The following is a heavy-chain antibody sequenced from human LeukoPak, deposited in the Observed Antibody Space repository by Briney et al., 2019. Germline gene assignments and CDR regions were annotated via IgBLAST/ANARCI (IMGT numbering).Heavy chain of an antibody. CDR1: GGSISSSSYY. D-gene: IGHD1-26*01. V-gene: IGHV4-39*01. CDR3: ARGHRLWGATGFDY. Sequence: PSETLSLTCTVSGGSISSSSYYWGWIRQPPGKGLEWIGSIYYSGSTYYSPSLKSRVTISVDTSKNQFSLKLSSVTAADTAVYYCARGHRLWGATGFDYWGQGTLVTVSS. CDR2: IYYSGST. J-gene: IGHJ4*02.